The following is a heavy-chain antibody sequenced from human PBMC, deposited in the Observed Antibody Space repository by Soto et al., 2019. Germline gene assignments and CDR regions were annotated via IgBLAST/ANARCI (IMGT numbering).Heavy chain of an antibody. Sequence: QLQLQESGPGLVKPSETLSLTCTVSGGSISSSSYYWGWIRQPPGKGLEWIGSIYYSGSTYYNPSLKGPVTISVDTSKNQFSLKLSSVTAADTAVYYCARSYYDFWSGYYPFDYWGQGTLVTVSS. CDR2: IYYSGST. CDR1: GGSISSSSYY. V-gene: IGHV4-39*01. D-gene: IGHD3-3*01. J-gene: IGHJ4*02. CDR3: ARSYYDFWSGYYPFDY.